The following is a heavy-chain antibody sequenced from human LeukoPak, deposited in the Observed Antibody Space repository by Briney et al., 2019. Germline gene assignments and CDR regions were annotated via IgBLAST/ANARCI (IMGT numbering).Heavy chain of an antibody. CDR2: IIPIFGTA. Sequence: SVKVSCKTSGGTFNIHAINWVRQAPGQGLEWMGVIIPIFGTANYAQKFVGRVTITADESTSTAYMEMNSLTSEDTAVYYCSRERAAAGVGDYWGQGTLVTVSS. CDR3: SRERAAAGVGDY. J-gene: IGHJ4*02. V-gene: IGHV1-69*01. CDR1: GGTFNIHA. D-gene: IGHD6-13*01.